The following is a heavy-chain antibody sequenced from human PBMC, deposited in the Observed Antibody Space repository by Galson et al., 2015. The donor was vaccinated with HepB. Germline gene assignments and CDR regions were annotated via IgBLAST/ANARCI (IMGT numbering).Heavy chain of an antibody. CDR1: GYTFTSYY. V-gene: IGHV1-46*03. Sequence: SVKVSCKASGYTFTSYYMHWVRQAPGQGLEWMGIINPSGGSTSYAQKFQGRVTMTRDTSTSTVYMELSSLRSEDTAAYYCARSITIFGVVRHGAYGMDVWGQGTTVTVSS. D-gene: IGHD3-3*01. CDR2: INPSGGST. J-gene: IGHJ6*02. CDR3: ARSITIFGVVRHGAYGMDV.